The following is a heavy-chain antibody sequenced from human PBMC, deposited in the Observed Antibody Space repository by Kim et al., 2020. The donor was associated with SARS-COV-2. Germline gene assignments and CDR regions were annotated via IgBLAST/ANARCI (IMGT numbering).Heavy chain of an antibody. D-gene: IGHD3-10*01. V-gene: IGHV4-4*07. Sequence: TPSLKSRVSMSVDTSKNQFSLKLRSVTTADTGVFYCARTPYGSGTYAAFDIWGLGTMVTVSS. J-gene: IGHJ3*02. CDR3: ARTPYGSGTYAAFDI.